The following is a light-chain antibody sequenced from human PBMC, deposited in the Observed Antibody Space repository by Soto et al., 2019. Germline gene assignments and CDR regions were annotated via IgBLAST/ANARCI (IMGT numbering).Light chain of an antibody. V-gene: IGLV1-51*01. CDR1: GSNIGNNY. J-gene: IGLJ7*01. CDR2: DNN. CDR3: ATWDGSLPGEV. Sequence: QSVLTQSPRVSGAPGQTGPISCLASGSNIGNNYVSWYQQLQGIAPKLLINDNNKRPPGIPDRFSGSKSGTSGTLDITGLQTVDEADYYCATWDGSLPGEVFGGGTQLTVL.